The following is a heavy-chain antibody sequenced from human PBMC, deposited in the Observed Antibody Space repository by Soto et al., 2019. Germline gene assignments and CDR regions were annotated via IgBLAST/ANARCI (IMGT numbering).Heavy chain of an antibody. Sequence: KGLEWVAFISDDGDKRYYADSVRGRLIISRDNSKDTLYLQMNSLGPDDTAAYFCAIARVRIVGANSFDYWGQGTPVTVSS. V-gene: IGHV3-30*02. D-gene: IGHD1-26*01. CDR3: AIARVRIVGANSFDY. CDR2: ISDDGDKR. J-gene: IGHJ4*02.